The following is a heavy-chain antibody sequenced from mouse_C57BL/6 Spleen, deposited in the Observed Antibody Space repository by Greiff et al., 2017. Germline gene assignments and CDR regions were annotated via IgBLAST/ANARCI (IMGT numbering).Heavy chain of an antibody. CDR2: ISSGGSYT. CDR1: GFTFSSYG. D-gene: IGHD4-1*01. Sequence: EVKVVESGGDLVKPGGSLKLSCAASGFTFSSYGMSWVRQTPDKRLEWVATISSGGSYTYYPASVKGRFTISRDNAKNTLYLQMSSLKSEDTAMYYCASHTELGPIAYWGQGTTLTVSS. CDR3: ASHTELGPIAY. V-gene: IGHV5-6*01. J-gene: IGHJ2*01.